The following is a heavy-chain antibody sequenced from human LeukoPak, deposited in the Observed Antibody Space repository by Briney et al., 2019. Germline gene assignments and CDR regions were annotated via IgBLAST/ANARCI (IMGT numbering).Heavy chain of an antibody. CDR2: IYYSGST. J-gene: IGHJ4*02. CDR1: GGSISSGGYS. Sequence: SGTLSLTCAVSGGSISSGGYSWSWIRQPPGKGLEWIGYIYYSGSTYYNPSLKSRVTISVDTSKNQFSLKLSSVTAADTAVYYCALGSIVGGSFDYWGQGTLVTVSS. D-gene: IGHD1-26*01. V-gene: IGHV4-30-4*07. CDR3: ALGSIVGGSFDY.